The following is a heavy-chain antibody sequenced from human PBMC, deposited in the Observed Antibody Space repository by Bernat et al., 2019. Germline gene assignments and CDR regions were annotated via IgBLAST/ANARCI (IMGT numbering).Heavy chain of an antibody. Sequence: EVQLVESGGGLVQPGGSLRLSCAASGFTFSSYWMHWVRQAPGKGLVWVSRINSDGSSTSYADPVKGRFTISRDNAKNTLYLQMNSLRAEDTAVYYCASGTYYSDNSGYYRFDFWGQGTLVTVSS. V-gene: IGHV3-74*01. CDR1: GFTFSSYW. D-gene: IGHD3-22*01. J-gene: IGHJ4*02. CDR3: ASGTYYSDNSGYYRFDF. CDR2: INSDGSST.